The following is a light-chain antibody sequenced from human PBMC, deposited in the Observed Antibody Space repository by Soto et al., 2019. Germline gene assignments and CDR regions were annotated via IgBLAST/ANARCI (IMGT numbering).Light chain of an antibody. CDR2: GAS. CDR3: QQSYSTPQT. J-gene: IGKJ2*01. Sequence: DIQMPQSPSSLSASVGDRVTITCRASQSISSYLNWYQQKPGKAPKLLMYGASNLQSGVPSRISGGGFGTDFTLTISSLQPEDFATYYCQQSYSTPQTFGQGTKLEIK. CDR1: QSISSY. V-gene: IGKV1-39*01.